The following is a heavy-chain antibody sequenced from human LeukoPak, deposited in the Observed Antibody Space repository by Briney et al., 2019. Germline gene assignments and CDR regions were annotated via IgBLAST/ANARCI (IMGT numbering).Heavy chain of an antibody. CDR1: GYSISSGYY. V-gene: IGHV4-38-2*02. CDR3: ARVPTVTFFDY. Sequence: PSETLSLTCTVSGYSISSGYYWGWIRQPPGKGREWIGTIYHSGSTYYKPSLKSRVTISVDTSKNQFSLKLSSVTAADTAVYYCARVPTVTFFDYWGQGTLVTVSS. J-gene: IGHJ4*02. CDR2: IYHSGST. D-gene: IGHD4-17*01.